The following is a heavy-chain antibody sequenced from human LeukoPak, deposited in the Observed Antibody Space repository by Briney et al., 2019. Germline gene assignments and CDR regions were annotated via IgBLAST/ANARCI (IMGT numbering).Heavy chain of an antibody. CDR3: ARGKSIFGMDV. D-gene: IGHD3-3*01. CDR1: GFTFSPSW. CDR2: INNDGSYI. Sequence: GGSLRLSCAASGFTFSPSWMHWVRQAPGKGLEWVSRINNDGSYINYADSVKGRFTISRDNSKNTLYLQMNSLRAEDTAVYYCARGKSIFGMDVWGQGTTVTVSS. V-gene: IGHV3-74*01. J-gene: IGHJ6*02.